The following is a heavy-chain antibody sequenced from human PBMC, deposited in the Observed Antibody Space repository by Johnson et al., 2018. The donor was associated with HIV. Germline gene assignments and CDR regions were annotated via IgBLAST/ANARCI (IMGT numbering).Heavy chain of an antibody. D-gene: IGHD1-1*01. V-gene: IGHV3-15*01. CDR2: IRSKADGGTT. J-gene: IGHJ3*02. Sequence: VQLVESGGGLVQPGGSLRLSCTASGFTFSSYAMHWVRQAPGKGLEWVGRIRSKADGGTTDYAAPVKGRFTISRDDSKNTLYLQMNSLRAEDTAVYYCARDHEAVPGAFDIWGQGTMVTVSS. CDR3: ARDHEAVPGAFDI. CDR1: GFTFSSYA.